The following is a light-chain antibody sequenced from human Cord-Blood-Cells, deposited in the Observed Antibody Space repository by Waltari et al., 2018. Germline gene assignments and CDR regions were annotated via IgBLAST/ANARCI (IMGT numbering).Light chain of an antibody. J-gene: IGKJ4*01. V-gene: IGKV3-11*01. CDR3: QQRSNWP. Sequence: EIVLTQSPATLSLSPGDRATRSCRASQSVSSYLAWYQQKPGQAPRLLIYDASNRATGIPARFSGSESGTDFTLTISSLEPEDFAVYYCQQRSNWPFGGGTKVEIK. CDR2: DAS. CDR1: QSVSSY.